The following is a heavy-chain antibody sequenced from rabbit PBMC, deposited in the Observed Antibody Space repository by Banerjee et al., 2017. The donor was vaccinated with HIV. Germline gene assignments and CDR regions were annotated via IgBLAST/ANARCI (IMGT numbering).Heavy chain of an antibody. D-gene: IGHD6-1*01. CDR2: ISTYSGIT. J-gene: IGHJ6*01. CDR1: GFSFSSSYW. Sequence: EESGGDLVKPEGSLTLTCTASGFSFSSSYWICWVRQAPGKGLEWIACISTYSGITYYASWAKGRFTISQTSSTTVDLKMTSLTAADTATYFCARGVVDYGYGQDVWGPGTLVTVS. V-gene: IGHV1S45*01. CDR3: ARGVVDYGYGQDV.